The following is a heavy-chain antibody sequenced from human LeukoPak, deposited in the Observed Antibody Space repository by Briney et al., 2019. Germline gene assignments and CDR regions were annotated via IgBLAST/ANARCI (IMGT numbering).Heavy chain of an antibody. CDR2: IRGNGVST. CDR1: GFTFRSYA. V-gene: IGHV3-23*01. D-gene: IGHD4-17*01. Sequence: GGSLRLSCAASGFTFRSYAMNWVRQAPGKGLEWVSAIRGNGVSTYYADSVKGRFTISRDNSNNTLYLQRNNLRVEDTALYYCAKDQRTTVTTSLGYWAPGTLVTVST. CDR3: AKDQRTTVTTSLGY. J-gene: IGHJ4*02.